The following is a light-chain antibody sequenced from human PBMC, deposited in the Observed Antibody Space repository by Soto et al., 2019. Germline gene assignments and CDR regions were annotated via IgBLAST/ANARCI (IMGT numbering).Light chain of an antibody. V-gene: IGKV3-11*01. CDR2: DAS. J-gene: IGKJ5*01. Sequence: EVVLTQSPPTLSLSPGDTATLSCGASQSVSSSLAWYQQKPDQTPRIRIYDASSRATGIPARLSGSGSGTDFTLTISSIEPEDFAVYYCHHRGNGITFGQGTRLEI. CDR1: QSVSSS. CDR3: HHRGNGIT.